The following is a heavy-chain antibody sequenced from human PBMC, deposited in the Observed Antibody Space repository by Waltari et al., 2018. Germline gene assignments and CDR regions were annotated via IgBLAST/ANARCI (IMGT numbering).Heavy chain of an antibody. D-gene: IGHD6-13*01. CDR3: ATYSASRGFNY. CDR2: IRVDGSNI. CDR1: GFTFSPRG. V-gene: IGHV3-30*02. Sequence: QVQLVESGGGVVQPGESLRLSSAASGFTFSPRGLPWVRQAPGKGLEWVAYIRVDGSNINYADSVKGRFTISRDNSKNTLYLQMNSLRAEDTAVYYCATYSASRGFNYWGQGTLVTVSS. J-gene: IGHJ4*02.